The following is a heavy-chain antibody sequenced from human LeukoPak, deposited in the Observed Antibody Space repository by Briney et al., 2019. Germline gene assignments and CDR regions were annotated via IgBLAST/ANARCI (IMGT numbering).Heavy chain of an antibody. V-gene: IGHV3-48*03. CDR3: ARDDSSGYRPGC. D-gene: IGHD3-22*01. CDR1: GFTFSSYE. J-gene: IGHJ1*01. CDR2: ISSSGSTI. Sequence: QPGGSLRLSCAASGFTFSSYEMNWVRQAPGKGLEGVSYISSSGSTIYYADSVKGRFTISRDNAKNSLYLQMNSLRAEDTAVYYCARDDSSGYRPGCWGQGPWSPSPQ.